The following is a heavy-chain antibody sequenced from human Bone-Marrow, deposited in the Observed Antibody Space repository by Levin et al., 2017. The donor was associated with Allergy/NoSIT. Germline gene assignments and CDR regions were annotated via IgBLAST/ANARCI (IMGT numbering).Heavy chain of an antibody. CDR3: ARGNRMFDY. CDR2: IWYDGSHI. J-gene: IGHJ4*02. V-gene: IGHV3-33*01. Sequence: GESLKISCAASGFTFSRYGMHWVRQTPGKGLEWVAFIWYDGSHIFHADSVKGRFTISRDNSNNTLFLQMNSLRAEDTGVYYCARGNRMFDYWGQGTLVTVSS. D-gene: IGHD1-14*01. CDR1: GFTFSRYG.